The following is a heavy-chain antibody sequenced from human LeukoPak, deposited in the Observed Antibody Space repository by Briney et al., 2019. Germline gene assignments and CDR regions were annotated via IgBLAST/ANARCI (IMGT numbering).Heavy chain of an antibody. J-gene: IGHJ4*02. Sequence: SDTQSLICTVSGHSNCSYDWSWMRHPPGKGLECIRYIYYSGSTNYNPSLKSRVTISVDTYKNQFSLKLSSVTAADTAVYYCAVLRGYSYGSYFDYWGQGTLVTVSS. D-gene: IGHD5-18*01. CDR1: GHSNCSYD. CDR2: IYYSGST. V-gene: IGHV4-59*07. CDR3: AVLRGYSYGSYFDY.